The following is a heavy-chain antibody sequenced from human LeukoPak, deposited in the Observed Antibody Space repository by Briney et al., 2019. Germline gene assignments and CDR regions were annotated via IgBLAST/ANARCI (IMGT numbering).Heavy chain of an antibody. CDR1: GYTFSGYY. V-gene: IGHV1-2*02. J-gene: IGHJ4*02. CDR2: INPNSGGT. Sequence: HWASVKVSCKASGYTFSGYYMHWVRQAPGQGLEWMGWINPNSGGTKSAQKFQGRVTMTRDTSISTAYMELSSLRSEDTAVYYCARDFSWDWLSAHYFDYWGQGTLVTVSS. CDR3: ARDFSWDWLSAHYFDY. D-gene: IGHD3/OR15-3a*01.